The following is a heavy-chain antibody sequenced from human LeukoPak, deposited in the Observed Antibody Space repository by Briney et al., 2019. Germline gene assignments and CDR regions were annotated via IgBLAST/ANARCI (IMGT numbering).Heavy chain of an antibody. V-gene: IGHV3-53*01. Sequence: GGSLRLSCAASGFTVSSNYMSWVRQAPGKGLEWVSVIYSGGSTYYADSVKGRFTISRDNSKNTLYLQMNGLRAEDTAVYYCARASDYDSFFWPYWGQGTLVTVSS. CDR3: ARASDYDSFFWPY. D-gene: IGHD5-12*01. J-gene: IGHJ4*02. CDR1: GFTVSSNY. CDR2: IYSGGST.